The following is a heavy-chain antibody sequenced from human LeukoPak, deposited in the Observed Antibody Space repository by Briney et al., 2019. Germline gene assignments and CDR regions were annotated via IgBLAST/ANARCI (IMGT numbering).Heavy chain of an antibody. Sequence: ASVKVSCKASGYTFTDYYMHWVRQAPGQGLEWMGWINPNSGGTNYAQKFQGRVTMTRDTSISTAYMELSRLRSDDTAVYYCAREVQSTPYYFDYWGQGTLVTVSS. CDR2: INPNSGGT. CDR1: GYTFTDYY. J-gene: IGHJ4*02. CDR3: AREVQSTPYYFDY. V-gene: IGHV1-2*02.